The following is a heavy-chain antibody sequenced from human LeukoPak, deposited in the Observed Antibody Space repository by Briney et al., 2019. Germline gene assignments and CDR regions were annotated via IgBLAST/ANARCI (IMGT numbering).Heavy chain of an antibody. J-gene: IGHJ4*02. CDR1: GFTFDDNG. V-gene: IGHV3-20*04. CDR2: ISWNGGRT. D-gene: IGHD5-18*01. Sequence: GGSLRLSCAASGFTFDDNGMTWVRQAPGKGLEWVSGISWNGGRTGYADSVKGRFTISRDNAKNSLYLQMNSLRAEDTALYYCAKGGTAMAADYWGQGTLVTVSS. CDR3: AKGGTAMAADY.